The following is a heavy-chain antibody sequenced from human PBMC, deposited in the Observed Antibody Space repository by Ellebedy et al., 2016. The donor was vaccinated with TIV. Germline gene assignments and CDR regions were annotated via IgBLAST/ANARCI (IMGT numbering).Heavy chain of an antibody. D-gene: IGHD2-15*01. J-gene: IGHJ3*02. CDR2: TRNKANSYTT. CDR1: GFTFSDHY. CDR3: ARVAGVLLSAFDI. V-gene: IGHV3-72*01. Sequence: GGSLRLSXAASGFTFSDHYMDWVRQAPGKGLEWVGRTRNKANSYTTEYAASAKGRFTISRDDSKNSLYLQMNSLKTEDTAVYYCARVAGVLLSAFDIWGQGTMVTVSS.